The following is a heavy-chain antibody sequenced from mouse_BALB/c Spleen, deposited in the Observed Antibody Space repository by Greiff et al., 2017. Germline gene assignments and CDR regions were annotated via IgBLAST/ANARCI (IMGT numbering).Heavy chain of an antibody. CDR1: GFNFKDSY. V-gene: IGHV14-3*02. CDR3: AREAYYGNYDAMDY. CDR2: IDPANGNT. J-gene: IGHJ4*01. D-gene: IGHD2-10*01. Sequence: VQLQQSGAELVKPGASVKLSCTASGFNFKDSYMHWVKQRPEQGLEWIGRIDPANGNTKYDPKFQGKATITADTTSNTAYLQLSSLTSEDTAVYYCAREAYYGNYDAMDYWGQGTSVTVSS.